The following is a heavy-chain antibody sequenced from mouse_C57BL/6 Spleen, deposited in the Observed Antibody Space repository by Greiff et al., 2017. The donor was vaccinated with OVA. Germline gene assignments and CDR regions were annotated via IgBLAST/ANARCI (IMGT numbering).Heavy chain of an antibody. V-gene: IGHV1-26*01. J-gene: IGHJ2*01. CDR1: GYTFTDYY. Sequence: VQLQQSGPELVKPGASVKISCKASGYTFTDYYMNWVKQSNGKSLEWIGDINPNNGGTSYNQKFKGKATLTVDKSSITAYMELRSLTSEDSAVYYCARGFLFDYWGQGTTLTVSS. CDR2: INPNNGGT. CDR3: ARGFLFDY.